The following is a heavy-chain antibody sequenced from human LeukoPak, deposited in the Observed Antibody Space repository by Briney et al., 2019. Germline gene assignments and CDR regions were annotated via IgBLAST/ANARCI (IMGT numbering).Heavy chain of an antibody. Sequence: ASVKVSCTASGYTFISYNINWVRQATGQGLEWMGWMNPNSGNTDYAQKFQGRVTMTRNTSISTAYMELSSLRSEDTAVYYCATGGFYYYDSSGPAMDAFDIWGQGTMVTVSS. J-gene: IGHJ3*02. D-gene: IGHD3-22*01. CDR1: GYTFISYN. CDR3: ATGGFYYYDSSGPAMDAFDI. CDR2: MNPNSGNT. V-gene: IGHV1-8*01.